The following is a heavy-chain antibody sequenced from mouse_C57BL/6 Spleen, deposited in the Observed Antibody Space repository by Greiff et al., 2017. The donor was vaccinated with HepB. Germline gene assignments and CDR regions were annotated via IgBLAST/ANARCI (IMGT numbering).Heavy chain of an antibody. CDR2: ISDGGSYT. Sequence: EVMLVESGGGLVKPGGSLKLSCAASGFTFSSYAMSWVRQTPEKRLEWVATISDGGSYTYYPENVKGRFTISRDNAKNNLYLQMSNLKSENTAMYYCARGSHYYGSSFPFDYWGQGTTLTVSS. J-gene: IGHJ2*01. CDR3: ARGSHYYGSSFPFDY. CDR1: GFTFSSYA. V-gene: IGHV5-4*03. D-gene: IGHD1-1*01.